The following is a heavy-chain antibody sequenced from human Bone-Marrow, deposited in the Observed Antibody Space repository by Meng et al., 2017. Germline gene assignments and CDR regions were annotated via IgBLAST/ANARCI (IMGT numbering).Heavy chain of an antibody. Sequence: GESLKISCAASGFTFSNYEMNWVRQAPGKGLEWVSNIDSSGTRIFDADSVKGRFTISRDNAENSLYLQMNSLRVEDTAVYYCARGRSYGDVHFDHWGQGTLVTVSS. CDR3: ARGRSYGDVHFDH. CDR1: GFTFSNYE. V-gene: IGHV3-48*03. D-gene: IGHD4-17*01. CDR2: IDSSGTRI. J-gene: IGHJ4*02.